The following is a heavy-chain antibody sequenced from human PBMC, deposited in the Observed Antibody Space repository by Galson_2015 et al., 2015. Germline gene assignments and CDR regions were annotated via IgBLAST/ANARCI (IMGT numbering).Heavy chain of an antibody. Sequence: SVKVSCKASGYTFTGYYMHWVRQAPGQGLEWMGWINPNSGGTNYAQKFQGWVTMTRDTSISTAYMELSRLRSDDTAVYYCARDYGSGSYNYYYMDVWGKGTTVTVSS. V-gene: IGHV1-2*04. J-gene: IGHJ6*03. CDR2: INPNSGGT. D-gene: IGHD3-10*01. CDR1: GYTFTGYY. CDR3: ARDYGSGSYNYYYMDV.